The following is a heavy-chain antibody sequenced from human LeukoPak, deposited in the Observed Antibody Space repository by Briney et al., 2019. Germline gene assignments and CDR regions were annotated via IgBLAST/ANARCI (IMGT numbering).Heavy chain of an antibody. CDR1: GGSISGYY. CDR2: VYTSGST. Sequence: SETLSLTCTVSGGSISGYYWSWIRQPAGKGLEWIGRVYTSGSTNYSPSLKSRVTMSVDTSKNQFSLNLRPVTAADTAVYYCARDRCSSTSCPFDHWGQGTLVTVSS. V-gene: IGHV4-4*07. CDR3: ARDRCSSTSCPFDH. D-gene: IGHD2-2*01. J-gene: IGHJ4*02.